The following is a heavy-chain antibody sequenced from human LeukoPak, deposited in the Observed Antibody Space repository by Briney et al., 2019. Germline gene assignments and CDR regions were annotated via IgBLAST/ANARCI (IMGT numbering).Heavy chain of an antibody. J-gene: IGHJ6*03. V-gene: IGHV4-59*01. D-gene: IGHD3-3*01. Sequence: SETLSLTCTVSGASITSYYWIWIRQPPGKGLEWIGYIYNTGSTSYNPSLKSRVTISEDTPKNQFSLKLSSVTAADTAVYYCARGGDYDFWSGYSNYYYMDVWGKGTTVTVSS. CDR2: IYNTGST. CDR1: GASITSYY. CDR3: ARGGDYDFWSGYSNYYYMDV.